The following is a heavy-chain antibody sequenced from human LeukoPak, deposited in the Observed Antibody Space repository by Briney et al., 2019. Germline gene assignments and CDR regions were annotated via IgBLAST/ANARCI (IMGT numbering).Heavy chain of an antibody. CDR2: ISYDGSNK. Sequence: GRSLTLSCAASGFTFSSYAMHWVRQAPGKGLEWVAVISYDGSNKYYADSVKGRFTISRDNSKNTLYLQMNSLRAEDTAVYYCARGLLGYCSGGSCQNDAFDIWGQGTMVTVSS. D-gene: IGHD2-15*01. V-gene: IGHV3-30-3*01. CDR3: ARGLLGYCSGGSCQNDAFDI. CDR1: GFTFSSYA. J-gene: IGHJ3*02.